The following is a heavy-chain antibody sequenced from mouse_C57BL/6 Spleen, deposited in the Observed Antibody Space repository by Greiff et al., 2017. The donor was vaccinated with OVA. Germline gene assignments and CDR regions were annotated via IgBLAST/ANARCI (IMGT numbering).Heavy chain of an antibody. Sequence: VQLQQSGPELVKPGASVKISCKASGYTFTDYYMNWVKQSHGKSLEWIGDINPNNGGTSYNQKFKGKATLTVDKSSSTAYMELRSLTSEDSAVYYCAREDYYGSSGDYWGQGTTLTVSS. D-gene: IGHD1-1*01. J-gene: IGHJ2*01. CDR3: AREDYYGSSGDY. CDR2: INPNNGGT. V-gene: IGHV1-26*01. CDR1: GYTFTDYY.